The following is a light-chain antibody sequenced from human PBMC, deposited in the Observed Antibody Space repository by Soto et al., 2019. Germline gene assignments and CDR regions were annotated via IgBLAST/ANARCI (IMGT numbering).Light chain of an antibody. J-gene: IGLJ2*01. CDR2: DVS. CDR3: SSYTSTSAVV. CDR1: SSDVGGYNY. Sequence: QSALTQPASVSGSPGQSITISCTGTSSDVGGYNYVSWYQQHPGKAPKLMIYDVSNRPSGVPNRFSGSKSDNTASLAISGLQAEDEADYYCSSYTSTSAVVFGGGTKLTVL. V-gene: IGLV2-14*01.